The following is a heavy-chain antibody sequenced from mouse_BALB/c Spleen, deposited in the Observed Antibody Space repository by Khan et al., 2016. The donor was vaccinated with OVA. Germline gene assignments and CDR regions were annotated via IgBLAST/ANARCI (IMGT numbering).Heavy chain of an antibody. Sequence: QIQLVQSGPELKKPGESVKISCKASGYTFTNYGMNWVKQAPGKGLKWMGWINTYTGEPTYTDDFKGRFAFSSETSSSTAYLQINNLKNEDKATYCCARGASYWYFDVWGAGTTVTVSS. V-gene: IGHV9-1*02. CDR3: ARGASYWYFDV. J-gene: IGHJ1*01. CDR1: GYTFTNYG. CDR2: INTYTGEP.